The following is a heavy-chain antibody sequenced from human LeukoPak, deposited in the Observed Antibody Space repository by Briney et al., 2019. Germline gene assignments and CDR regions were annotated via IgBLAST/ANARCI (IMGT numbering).Heavy chain of an antibody. D-gene: IGHD4/OR15-4a*01. J-gene: IGHJ4*02. CDR3: ARQNYGAAPLRY. Sequence: SSETLSLTCTVSSGSISTSNYYWGWVRQPPGKALEWIGNIFYSGSTYYSPSLKSRVTISVDTSKNQFSLRLNSVTAADTAVYYCARQNYGAAPLRYWGQGTLVTVSS. CDR1: SGSISTSNYY. V-gene: IGHV4-39*07. CDR2: IFYSGST.